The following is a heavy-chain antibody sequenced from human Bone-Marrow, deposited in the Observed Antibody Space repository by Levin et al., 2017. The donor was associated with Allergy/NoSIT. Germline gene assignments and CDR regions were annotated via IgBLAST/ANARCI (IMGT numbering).Heavy chain of an antibody. D-gene: IGHD3-10*01. CDR3: ARGSYVGELSFDC. CDR2: IYHSGST. CDR1: GGSVSSGSYY. Sequence: SQTLSLTCTVSGGSVSSGSYYWSWIRQPPGKGLEWIAYIYHSGSTKYNPSLKSRVTISLDTSRNQFSLRMTSLTAADTAVYYCARGSYVGELSFDCWGKGTLVTVSS. V-gene: IGHV4-61*01. J-gene: IGHJ4*02.